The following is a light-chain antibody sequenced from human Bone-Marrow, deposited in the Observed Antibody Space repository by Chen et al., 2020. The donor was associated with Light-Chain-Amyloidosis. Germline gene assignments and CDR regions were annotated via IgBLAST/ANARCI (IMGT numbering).Light chain of an antibody. V-gene: IGLV3-21*02. J-gene: IGLJ3*02. CDR1: NIGSTS. CDR2: DDI. Sequence: SYVLTQPSSVSVAPGQTATIACGGNNIGSTSVHWYQQPPGQAPLLVVYDDIDRPSGIPDRLSGSNSGNTATLTISRGEAGDEADYYCQVWDRSSDRPVFGGVTKLTVL. CDR3: QVWDRSSDRPV.